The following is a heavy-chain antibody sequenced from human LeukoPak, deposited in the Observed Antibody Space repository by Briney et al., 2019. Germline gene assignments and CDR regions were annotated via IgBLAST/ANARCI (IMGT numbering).Heavy chain of an antibody. D-gene: IGHD7-27*01. J-gene: IGHJ4*02. CDR1: GFTFSSYG. CDR2: ISYDGSNK. V-gene: IGHV3-30*03. CDR3: AIGAGTNWFDY. Sequence: GRSLRLSCAASGFTFSSYGMHWVRQAPGKGLEWVAVISYDGSNKYYADSVKCRFTISRDNSKNTLYLQMNSLRAEDTAVYYCAIGAGTNWFDYWGQGTLVTVSS.